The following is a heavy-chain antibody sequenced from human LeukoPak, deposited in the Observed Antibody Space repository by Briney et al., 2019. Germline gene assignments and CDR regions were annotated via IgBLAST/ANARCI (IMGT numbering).Heavy chain of an antibody. D-gene: IGHD6-13*01. J-gene: IGHJ4*02. V-gene: IGHV4-4*07. Sequence: SETLSLTCTVPGGSLSSYYWSWVRPPAEKGLEWIGRIYSSGSTNYNPSLKSRATMSVATSKNQFSLKLNSVTAADTAVYYWARNVACRWYVFDYWGQGTVVTVSS. CDR3: ARNVACRWYVFDY. CDR2: IYSSGST. CDR1: GGSLSSYY.